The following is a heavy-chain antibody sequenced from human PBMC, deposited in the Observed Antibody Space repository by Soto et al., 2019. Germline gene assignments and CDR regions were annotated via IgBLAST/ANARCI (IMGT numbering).Heavy chain of an antibody. Sequence: QVQLVQSGAEVKKPGSSVKVSCKASGGTFSSYAISWVRQAPGQGLEWMGGIIPIFGTANYAQKFQGRVTIXADXSXTTAYMELSSLRSEDTAVYYCARGDTTVVTDWYFDLWGRGTLVTVSS. V-gene: IGHV1-69*12. CDR2: IIPIFGTA. D-gene: IGHD4-17*01. J-gene: IGHJ2*01. CDR3: ARGDTTVVTDWYFDL. CDR1: GGTFSSYA.